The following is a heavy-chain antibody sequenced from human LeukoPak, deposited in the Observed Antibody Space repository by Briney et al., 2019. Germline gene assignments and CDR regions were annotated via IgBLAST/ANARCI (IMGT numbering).Heavy chain of an antibody. CDR1: GGAISSGSYY. J-gene: IGHJ4*02. D-gene: IGHD4-17*01. Sequence: SETLSLTCIVSGGAISSGSYYWGWIRQPPGKGLEWIGSMYYTGSTYNSPSLKSRVTISVDTSKNQFSLKLSSVTAADTAVYYCARLKATVSIHAYFDSWGQGTLVTVSS. V-gene: IGHV4-39*07. CDR3: ARLKATVSIHAYFDS. CDR2: MYYTGST.